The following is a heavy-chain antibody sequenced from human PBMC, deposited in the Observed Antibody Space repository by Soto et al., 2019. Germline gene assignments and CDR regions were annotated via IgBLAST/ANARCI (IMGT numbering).Heavy chain of an antibody. J-gene: IGHJ6*03. CDR2: ISGSGGST. CDR3: AKARLELRRLTRKNYYYYMDV. D-gene: IGHD1-7*01. V-gene: IGHV3-23*01. Sequence: GGSLRLSCAASGFTFSSYAMSWVRQAPGKGLEWVSAISGSGGSTYYADSVKGRFTISRDNSKNTLYLQMNSLRAEDTAVYYCAKARLELRRLTRKNYYYYMDVWGKGTTVTVSS. CDR1: GFTFSSYA.